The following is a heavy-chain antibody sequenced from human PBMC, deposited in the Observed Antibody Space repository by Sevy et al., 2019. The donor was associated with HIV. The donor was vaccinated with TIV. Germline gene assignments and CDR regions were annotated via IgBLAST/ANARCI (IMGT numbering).Heavy chain of an antibody. CDR1: GFGLNGNA. J-gene: IGHJ4*01. CDR3: AKDILGWAFDY. CDR2: IHGGADTT. V-gene: IGHV3-23*01. Sequence: GGSLRLSCAASGFGLNGNAMSWVRQAPGKGLEWVAAIHGGADTTHYGDSVKGRFTISRDSFKNILYLHMDSLRVEDTAVYYCAKDILGWAFDYWGHGTLVTVSS. D-gene: IGHD3-3*01.